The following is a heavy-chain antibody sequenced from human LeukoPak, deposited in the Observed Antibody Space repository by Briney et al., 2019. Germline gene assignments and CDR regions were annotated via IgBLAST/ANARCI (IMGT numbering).Heavy chain of an antibody. J-gene: IGHJ5*02. CDR1: GGTFSSYA. Sequence: ASVKVSCKASGGTFSSYAISWVRQAPGQGLEWMGGIIPIFGTANYAQKFQGRVTITADESTSTAYMELSSLRSEDTAVYYCARRVIWFGELHGWFDPWGQGTLVTVSS. CDR2: IIPIFGTA. D-gene: IGHD3-10*01. CDR3: ARRVIWFGELHGWFDP. V-gene: IGHV1-69*13.